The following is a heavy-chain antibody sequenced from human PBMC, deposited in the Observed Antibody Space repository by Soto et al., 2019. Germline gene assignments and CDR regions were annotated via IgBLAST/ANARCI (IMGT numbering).Heavy chain of an antibody. V-gene: IGHV1-69*13. CDR1: GGTFSSYA. Sequence: ASVKVSCKASGGTFSSYAISWVRQAPGQGLEWMGGIIPIFGTANYAQKFQGRVTITADESTSTAYMELSSLRFEDTAMYYCERVSGSYYFDYWGQGTLVTVSS. D-gene: IGHD3-22*01. CDR3: ERVSGSYYFDY. J-gene: IGHJ4*02. CDR2: IIPIFGTA.